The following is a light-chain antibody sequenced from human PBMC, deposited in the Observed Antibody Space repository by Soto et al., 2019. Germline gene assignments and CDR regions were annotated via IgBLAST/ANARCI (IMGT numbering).Light chain of an antibody. J-gene: IGKJ4*01. CDR1: QSISSR. CDR2: DAS. CDR3: QQSYSNTLT. V-gene: IGKV1-5*01. Sequence: DIQITQAPSSRSASVGDRVTITCRASQSISSRLEWYQQKPGKAPKLLIYDASSLESGVPSRFSGSGAGTECTLTISSLQPDDLATYYCQQSYSNTLTFGGGTQVDI.